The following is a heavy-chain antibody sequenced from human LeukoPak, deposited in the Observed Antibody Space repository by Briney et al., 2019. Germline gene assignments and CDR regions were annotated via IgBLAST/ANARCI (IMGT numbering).Heavy chain of an antibody. Sequence: ASVKISCKASGYTFTGYYMHWVRQAPGQGLEWMGWINPNSGGTNYAQKFQGRVTMTRDTSISTAYMELSRLRSDDTAVYHCARSGTKFALGYMDVWGKGTTVTVSS. CDR2: INPNSGGT. J-gene: IGHJ6*03. CDR3: ARSGTKFALGYMDV. V-gene: IGHV1-2*02. D-gene: IGHD3-10*01. CDR1: GYTFTGYY.